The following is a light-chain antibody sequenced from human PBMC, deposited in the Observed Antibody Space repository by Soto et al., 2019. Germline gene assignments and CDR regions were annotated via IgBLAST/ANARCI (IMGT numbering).Light chain of an antibody. J-gene: IGLJ1*01. Sequence: QSALTQPASVSGSPGQSITISCTGTSSDVGAYNYVSWYQQHPGKAPKVMIFEVSHRPSGVSNRFSGSKSGNTASLTISGLQAEDEAHYYCSSYTSDNRDYVFGTGTKVTVL. CDR1: SSDVGAYNY. CDR2: EVS. CDR3: SSYTSDNRDYV. V-gene: IGLV2-14*01.